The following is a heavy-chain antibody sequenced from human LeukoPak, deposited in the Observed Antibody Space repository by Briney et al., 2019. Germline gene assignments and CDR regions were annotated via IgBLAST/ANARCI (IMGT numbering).Heavy chain of an antibody. CDR3: AKATTGYSSGRYPAWPIHY. V-gene: IGHV3-23*01. CDR2: IFGSGGSA. D-gene: IGHD6-19*01. J-gene: IGHJ4*02. Sequence: PGGSLRLSCAASGFTFGSYAMYWVRQAPGKGLEWVSGIFGSGGSAHYADSVKGRFTISRDNSKNTVYLQMDSLRAEDTATYYCAKATTGYSSGRYPAWPIHYWGQGTLVTVSS. CDR1: GFTFGSYA.